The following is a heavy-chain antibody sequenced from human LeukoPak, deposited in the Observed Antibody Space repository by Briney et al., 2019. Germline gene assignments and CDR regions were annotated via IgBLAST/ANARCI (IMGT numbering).Heavy chain of an antibody. Sequence: PGGSLRLSCAVSGVTLSNYGMTWVRQAPGKGLEWVAGISGSGGGSNYADSVKGRFTISRDNAKNTLYLQMNSLRVEDMAIYYCARGRPAPNRVVGLVPYGDVWGQGTTVTVSS. D-gene: IGHD3/OR15-3a*01. CDR1: GVTLSNYG. CDR2: ISGSGGGS. V-gene: IGHV3-23*01. CDR3: ARGRPAPNRVVGLVPYGDV. J-gene: IGHJ6*02.